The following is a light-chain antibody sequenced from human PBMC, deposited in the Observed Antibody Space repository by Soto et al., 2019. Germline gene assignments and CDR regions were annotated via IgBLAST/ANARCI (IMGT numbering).Light chain of an antibody. Sequence: QSVLNQPASVSGSPGQSITISCTGNSSDVGGYDYVSWYQQHPGKAPQPMIYAVTDRPSGVSSRFSGSKAGNTASPTISGLQAEDEADYYCSSYTSSSTLFVTGTKVTVL. V-gene: IGLV2-14*01. CDR2: AVT. CDR3: SSYTSSSTL. J-gene: IGLJ1*01. CDR1: SSDVGGYDY.